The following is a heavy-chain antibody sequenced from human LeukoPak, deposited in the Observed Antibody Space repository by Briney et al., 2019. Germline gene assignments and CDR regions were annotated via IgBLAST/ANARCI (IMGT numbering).Heavy chain of an antibody. Sequence: GRSLRLSCAASGFTFSSYWMTWVRQAPGKGLEWLANIKQDGSEKYYVDSVKGRFTISRDNAKNSLYLQMKSLKAEDTAVYYCASERPLRYWGQGTLVTVSS. V-gene: IGHV3-7*05. J-gene: IGHJ4*02. D-gene: IGHD1-1*01. CDR2: IKQDGSEK. CDR1: GFTFSSYW. CDR3: ASERPLRY.